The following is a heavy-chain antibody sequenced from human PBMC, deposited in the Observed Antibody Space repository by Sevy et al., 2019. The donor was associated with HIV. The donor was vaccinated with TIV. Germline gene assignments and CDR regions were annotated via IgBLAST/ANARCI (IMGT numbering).Heavy chain of an antibody. CDR3: ARDFIPYDSSGYGFDY. J-gene: IGHJ4*02. CDR2: IWYDGSNK. Sequence: GGSLRLSCAASGFTFSSYGMHWVRQAPGKGLEWVAVIWYDGSNKYYADSVKGRFTISRDNSKNTLYLQMNSLRAEDTAVYYCARDFIPYDSSGYGFDYRGQGTLVTVSS. V-gene: IGHV3-33*01. CDR1: GFTFSSYG. D-gene: IGHD3-22*01.